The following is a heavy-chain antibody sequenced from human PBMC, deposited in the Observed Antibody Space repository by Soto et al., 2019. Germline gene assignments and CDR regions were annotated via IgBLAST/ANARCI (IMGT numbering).Heavy chain of an antibody. CDR2: IYATGTT. CDR1: GASISGFY. V-gene: IGHV4-4*07. Sequence: SETLSLTCTVSGASISGFYWSWIRKSAGKGLEWIGRIYATGTTDYNPSLKSRVMMSVDTSKKQFSLKLRSVTAADTAVYYCVRDGTKTLRDWFDPWGQGISVTVTS. CDR3: VRDGTKTLRDWFDP. J-gene: IGHJ5*02. D-gene: IGHD1-1*01.